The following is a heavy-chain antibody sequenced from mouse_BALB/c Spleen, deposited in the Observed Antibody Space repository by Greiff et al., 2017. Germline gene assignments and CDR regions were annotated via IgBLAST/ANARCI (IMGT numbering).Heavy chain of an antibody. CDR3: ARSYYRYDGSAMDY. CDR1: GYSITSDYA. Sequence: DVQLQESGPGLVKPSQSLSLTCTVTGYSITSDYAWNWIRQFPGNKLEWMGYISYSGSTSYNPSLKSRISITRDTSKNQFFLQLNSVTTEDTATYYCARSYYRYDGSAMDYWGQGTSVTVSS. CDR2: ISYSGST. V-gene: IGHV3-2*02. D-gene: IGHD2-14*01. J-gene: IGHJ4*01.